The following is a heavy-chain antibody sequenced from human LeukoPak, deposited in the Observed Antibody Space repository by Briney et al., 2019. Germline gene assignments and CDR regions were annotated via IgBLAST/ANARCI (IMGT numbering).Heavy chain of an antibody. V-gene: IGHV3-30-3*01. Sequence: GGSLRLSCAASGFTFSSYAMHWVRQAPGKGLEWVAVISYDGSNKYYADSVKSRFTISRDNSKNTLYLQMNSLRAEDTAVYYCARDQDGSGSRFDYWGQGTLVTVSS. CDR3: ARDQDGSGSRFDY. D-gene: IGHD3-10*01. J-gene: IGHJ4*02. CDR2: ISYDGSNK. CDR1: GFTFSSYA.